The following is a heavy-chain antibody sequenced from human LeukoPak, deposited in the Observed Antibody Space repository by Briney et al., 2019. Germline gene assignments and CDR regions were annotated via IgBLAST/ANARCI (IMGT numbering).Heavy chain of an antibody. CDR1: GGSISSSSYY. V-gene: IGHV4-39*07. CDR3: ARLRVDTTMVGIDY. CDR2: IYYSGST. Sequence: SETLSLTCTVSGGSISSSSYYWGWIRQPPGKGLEWIGSIYYSGSTYYNPSLKSRVTISVDTSKNQFSLKLSSVTAADTAVYYCARLRVDTTMVGIDYWGQGTLVTVSS. D-gene: IGHD5-18*01. J-gene: IGHJ4*02.